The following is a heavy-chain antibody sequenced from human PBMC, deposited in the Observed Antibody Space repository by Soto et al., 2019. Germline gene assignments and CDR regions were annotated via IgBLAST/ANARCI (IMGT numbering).Heavy chain of an antibody. CDR1: GFTFSSRA. J-gene: IGHJ4*01. D-gene: IGHD3-9*01. CDR2: LSGSGGSI. Sequence: LRLSCTASGFTFSSRAMTWVRQAPGKGLEWVSGLSGSGGSIYYADSVKGRFTISRDNSMNTPYLQMKTLRAEDTAVYYCAKVSISCDAGFFDLWAHGPRVTVS. CDR3: AKVSISCDAGFFDL. V-gene: IGHV3-23*01.